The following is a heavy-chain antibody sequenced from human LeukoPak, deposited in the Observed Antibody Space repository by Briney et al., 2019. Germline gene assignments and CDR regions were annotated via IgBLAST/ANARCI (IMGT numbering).Heavy chain of an antibody. V-gene: IGHV4-38-2*02. CDR1: GYSIRSGYY. D-gene: IGHD1-1*01. CDR3: ARDRGTWNDDGFDY. J-gene: IGHJ4*02. CDR2: IYISGST. Sequence: SSETLSLTCTVSGYSIRSGYYWGWIRQPPGKGLEWIGRIYISGSTNYNPSLKSRVTMSVDTSKNQFSLKLSSVTAADTAVYYCARDRGTWNDDGFDYWGQGTLVTVSS.